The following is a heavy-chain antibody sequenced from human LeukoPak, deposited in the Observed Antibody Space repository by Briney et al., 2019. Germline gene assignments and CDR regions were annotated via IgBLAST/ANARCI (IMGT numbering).Heavy chain of an antibody. CDR1: GGSIRSYY. CDR2: LYYSGST. D-gene: IGHD5-18*01. J-gene: IGHJ4*02. CDR3: ARGPGGYSYGYYFDY. Sequence: SETLSLTCAVSGGSIRSYYRSWVRQPPGKGLEWIGILYYSGSTNYNPSSKRRVTTTFDTSKNHFSLKLSSVTAADTAVYYCARGPGGYSYGYYFDYWGQGTLVTVSS. V-gene: IGHV4-59*01.